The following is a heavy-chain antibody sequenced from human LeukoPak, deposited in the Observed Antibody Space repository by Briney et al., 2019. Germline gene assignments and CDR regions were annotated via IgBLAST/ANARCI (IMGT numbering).Heavy chain of an antibody. CDR3: ACGVEMATTMDY. J-gene: IGHJ4*02. Sequence: PGGSLRLSCAASGFTFSSNYMSWVRQAPGKGVEWVSVIYSGGSTYYVDSVKGRFTISRDNSKNTLYLQMNSLRAEDTAVYYCACGVEMATTMDYWGQGTLVTVSS. D-gene: IGHD5-24*01. V-gene: IGHV3-53*01. CDR1: GFTFSSNY. CDR2: IYSGGST.